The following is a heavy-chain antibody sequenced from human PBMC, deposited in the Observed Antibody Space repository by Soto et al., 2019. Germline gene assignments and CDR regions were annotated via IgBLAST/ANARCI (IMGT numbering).Heavy chain of an antibody. J-gene: IGHJ6*02. V-gene: IGHV3-53*05. Sequence: GGSLRLSCAASGFTVSGNSMTWVRQAPGKGLEWVSVIYSVGSTYYADSVKGRFTISRDNSKNTLYLQMNSLRAEDTAVYYCAKEFGGNSDATYYYYYYGMDVWGQGTTVTVS. D-gene: IGHD2-21*02. CDR3: AKEFGGNSDATYYYYYYGMDV. CDR2: IYSVGST. CDR1: GFTVSGNS.